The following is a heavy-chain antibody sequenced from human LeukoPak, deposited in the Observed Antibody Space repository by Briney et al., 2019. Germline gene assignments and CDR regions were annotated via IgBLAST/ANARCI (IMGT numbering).Heavy chain of an antibody. D-gene: IGHD2-2*01. Sequence: GASVKVSCKASGYTFTGYYMHWVRQAPGQGLEWMGWINPNSGGTNYAQKFQGRVTMTRDTSISTAYMELSRLRSDDTAVYYCARVYCSSTSCDKFDYWGQGTLVTVSS. CDR1: GYTFTGYY. CDR3: ARVYCSSTSCDKFDY. J-gene: IGHJ4*02. CDR2: INPNSGGT. V-gene: IGHV1-2*02.